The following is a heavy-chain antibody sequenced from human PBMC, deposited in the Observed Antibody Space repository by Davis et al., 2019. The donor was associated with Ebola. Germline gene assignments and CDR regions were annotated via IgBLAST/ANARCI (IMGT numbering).Heavy chain of an antibody. Sequence: GESLKISCAASGFTFSSYAMSWVRQAPGKGLEWVSAISGSGGSTYYADSVKGRFTISRDNSKNTLYLQMNSLRAEDTAVYYCAREKVSGSYYYYYGMDVWGQGTTVTVSS. CDR2: ISGSGGST. J-gene: IGHJ6*02. CDR3: AREKVSGSYYYYYGMDV. D-gene: IGHD1-26*01. CDR1: GFTFSSYA. V-gene: IGHV3-23*01.